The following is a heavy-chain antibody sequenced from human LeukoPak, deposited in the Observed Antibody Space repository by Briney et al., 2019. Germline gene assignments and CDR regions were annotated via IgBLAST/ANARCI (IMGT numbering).Heavy chain of an antibody. D-gene: IGHD5-18*01. CDR2: VHNSGST. CDR1: GVSISSDYW. Sequence: SETLSLTCAVSGVSISSDYWWSWVRQPPGKGLEWIGEVHNSGSTNCNPSLKSRVTISVDKSKNHFSLELTSLTAADTAVYYCARNTAYCLEDWGQGTLVTVSS. CDR3: ARNTAYCLED. V-gene: IGHV4-4*02. J-gene: IGHJ4*02.